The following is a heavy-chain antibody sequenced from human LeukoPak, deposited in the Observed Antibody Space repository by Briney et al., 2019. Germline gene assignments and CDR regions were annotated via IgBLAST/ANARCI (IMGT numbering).Heavy chain of an antibody. V-gene: IGHV4-34*01. J-gene: IGHJ5*02. CDR2: INHSGST. D-gene: IGHD6-13*01. Sequence: SETLSLTCAVYGGSFSGYYWSWIRQPPGKGLEWIGEINHSGSTNYNPSLKSRVTISVDTSKNQFSLKLSSVTAADTAVYYCARQLGYSSSWYLSYNWFDPWGQGTLVTVSS. CDR1: GGSFSGYY. CDR3: ARQLGYSSSWYLSYNWFDP.